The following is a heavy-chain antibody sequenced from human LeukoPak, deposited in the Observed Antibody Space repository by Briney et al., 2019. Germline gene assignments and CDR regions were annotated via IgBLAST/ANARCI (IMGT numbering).Heavy chain of an antibody. J-gene: IGHJ3*02. CDR2: VYTSGST. D-gene: IGHD1-7*01. CDR1: GYSISSGYY. CDR3: ARLITGTTTAFDI. V-gene: IGHV4-4*07. Sequence: SSETLSLTCTVSGYSISSGYYWTWIRQPAGKGLEWIGRVYTSGSTHYNPSLKTRLTMSVDTSKNQFSLKLSSVTAADTAVYYCARLITGTTTAFDIWGQGTMVTVSS.